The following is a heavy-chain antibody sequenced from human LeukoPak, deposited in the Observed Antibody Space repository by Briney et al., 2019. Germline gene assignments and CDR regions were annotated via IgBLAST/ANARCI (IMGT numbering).Heavy chain of an antibody. D-gene: IGHD3-10*01. CDR2: ISGSGGST. J-gene: IGHJ6*02. CDR1: GFTFSSYA. V-gene: IGHV3-23*01. CDR3: ANSYYGSTYYYYGIDV. Sequence: GGSLRLSCAASGFTFSSYAMSWVRQAPGKGLERVSAISGSGGSTYYADSVKGRFTISRDNSKNTLYLQMNSLRAEDTAVYYCANSYYGSTYYYYGIDVWGQGTTVTVSS.